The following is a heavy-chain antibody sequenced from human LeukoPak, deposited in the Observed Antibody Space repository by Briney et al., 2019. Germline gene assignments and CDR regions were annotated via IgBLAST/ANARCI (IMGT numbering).Heavy chain of an antibody. D-gene: IGHD2-21*01. V-gene: IGHV1-8*01. CDR3: AREYSQDYFDY. Sequence: ASVKVSCKASGYTFTSYDINWVRQATGQGLEWMGWMNPNSGNTGYAQKFQGRVTMTRDTSASTAYMELSSLRSEDTAVYYCAREYSQDYFDYWGQGTLVTVSS. CDR2: MNPNSGNT. CDR1: GYTFTSYD. J-gene: IGHJ4*02.